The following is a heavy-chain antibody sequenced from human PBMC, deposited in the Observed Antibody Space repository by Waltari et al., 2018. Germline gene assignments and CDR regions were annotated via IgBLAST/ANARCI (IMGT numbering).Heavy chain of an antibody. CDR3: ARKGYCSGGSCHGADAFDI. D-gene: IGHD2-15*01. V-gene: IGHV3-21*03. Sequence: EVQLVESGGGLVKPGGSLRLSCAASGFTFSSYSMNWVRQAPGTGLEWVSSISSSSSYIYYADSVKGRFTISRDNAKNSLYLQMNSLRAEDTAVYYCARKGYCSGGSCHGADAFDIWGQGTMVTVSS. J-gene: IGHJ3*02. CDR1: GFTFSSYS. CDR2: ISSSSSYI.